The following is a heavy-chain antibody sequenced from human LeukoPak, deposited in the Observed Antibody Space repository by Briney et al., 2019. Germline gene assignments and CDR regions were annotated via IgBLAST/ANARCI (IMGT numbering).Heavy chain of an antibody. D-gene: IGHD3-22*01. CDR1: GFTFSSYA. J-gene: IGHJ4*02. CDR2: ISGSGGST. CDR3: AREGSYDSSGSLDY. V-gene: IGHV3-23*01. Sequence: GGSLRLSCAASGFTFSSYAMSWVRQAPGKGLEWVSAISGSGGSTYYADSVKGRFTISRDNSKNTLYLQMNSLRAEDTAVYYCAREGSYDSSGSLDYWGQGTLVTVSS.